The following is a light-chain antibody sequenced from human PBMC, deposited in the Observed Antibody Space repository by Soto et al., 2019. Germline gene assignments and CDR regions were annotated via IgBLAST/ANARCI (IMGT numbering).Light chain of an antibody. V-gene: IGKV3-20*01. CDR3: QQYGSSPLT. CDR2: GAS. CDR1: QSLSSNY. Sequence: EIVLTQSPGTLSLSPGERATLSCRASQSLSSNYLAWYQQKPGLAPRLLIYGASSMATGIPDRFSGSASGTDLTLSISRLEPEDFAVYYCQQYGSSPLTFGGGTKVEIK. J-gene: IGKJ4*01.